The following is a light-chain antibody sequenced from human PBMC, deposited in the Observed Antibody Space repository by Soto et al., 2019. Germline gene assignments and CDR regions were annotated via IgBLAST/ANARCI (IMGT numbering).Light chain of an antibody. Sequence: IVMTQSPATLSVSPGERATLSCRASQSISSNLAWYQQKPGQAPRLLMFRTSSRATGFPARFSGSGSGTEFNLTISGLQSEDFGVYYCQQYNNWPRATFGGGTKVDIK. CDR1: QSISSN. CDR3: QQYNNWPRAT. J-gene: IGKJ4*01. CDR2: RTS. V-gene: IGKV3-15*01.